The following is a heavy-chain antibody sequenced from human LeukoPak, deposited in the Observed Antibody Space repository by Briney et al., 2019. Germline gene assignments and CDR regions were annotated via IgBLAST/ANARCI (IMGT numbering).Heavy chain of an antibody. Sequence: SETLSLTCAVSGYSISSGYYWGWIRQPPGKGLEWIGSIYHSGSTYYNPSLKSRVTISVDTSKNQFSLKLSSVTAADTAVYYCARQLLLGGYFDYWGQGTLVTVSS. CDR1: GYSISSGYY. V-gene: IGHV4-38-2*01. CDR2: IYHSGST. D-gene: IGHD2-15*01. CDR3: ARQLLLGGYFDY. J-gene: IGHJ4*02.